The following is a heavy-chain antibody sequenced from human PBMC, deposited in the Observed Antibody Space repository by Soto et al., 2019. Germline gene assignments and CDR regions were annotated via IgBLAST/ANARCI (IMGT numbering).Heavy chain of an antibody. J-gene: IGHJ4*02. CDR1: GGSVSIGTYY. CDR2: IHYSGST. V-gene: IGHV4-61*01. Sequence: QVQLQESGPGLVKPSETLSLTCTVPGGSVSIGTYYWSWIRQPPGKGLEWIGFIHYSGSTNYNPSLKRRVTVSVDTTKNQFSLKLTSVNAADTAVYYCTRGGDAYKNGHWGQGTLVTVYS. CDR3: TRGGDAYKNGH. D-gene: IGHD2-21*01.